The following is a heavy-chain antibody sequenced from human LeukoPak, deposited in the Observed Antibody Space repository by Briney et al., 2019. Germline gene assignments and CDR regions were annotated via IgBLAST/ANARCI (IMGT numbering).Heavy chain of an antibody. CDR1: GYPFTGYY. J-gene: IGHJ6*03. V-gene: IGHV1-2*02. D-gene: IGHD5-18*01. CDR2: INPNSGGT. Sequence: ASVKVSCKASGYPFTGYYMHWVRQAPGQGLEWMGWINPNSGGTNYAQKFQGRVTMTRDTSISTAYMELSRLRSDDTAVYYCARDRTSGYSYGYYYYYYMDVWGKGTTVTVSS. CDR3: ARDRTSGYSYGYYYYYYMDV.